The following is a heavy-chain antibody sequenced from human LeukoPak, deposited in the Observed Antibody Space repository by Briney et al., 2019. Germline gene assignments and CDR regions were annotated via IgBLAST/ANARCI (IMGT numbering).Heavy chain of an antibody. D-gene: IGHD1-1*01. Sequence: PSETLSLTCAVYGGSFSGYYWSWIRQPPGKGLEWIGEINHSGSTNYNPSLKSRVTISVDTSKNQFSLKLSSVTAADTAVYYCARRTTGTDYYYYGMDVWGQGTTVTVSS. J-gene: IGHJ6*02. CDR3: ARRTTGTDYYYYGMDV. CDR1: GGSFSGYY. V-gene: IGHV4-34*01. CDR2: INHSGST.